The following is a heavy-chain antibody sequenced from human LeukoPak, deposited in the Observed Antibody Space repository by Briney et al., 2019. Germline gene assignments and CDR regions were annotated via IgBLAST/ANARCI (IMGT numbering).Heavy chain of an antibody. Sequence: SQTLSLTCAISGDSVSTSSVAWNWIRQYPSRSLEWLGRTYYRSKWNNDYAVSVKSRIIINPDTSKNHFSLQLNSVTPEDTAVYCCARYNWNGGRAYDVWGQGTMVTVSS. V-gene: IGHV6-1*01. CDR1: GDSVSTSSVA. D-gene: IGHD1-1*01. CDR3: ARYNWNGGRAYDV. CDR2: TYYRSKWNN. J-gene: IGHJ3*01.